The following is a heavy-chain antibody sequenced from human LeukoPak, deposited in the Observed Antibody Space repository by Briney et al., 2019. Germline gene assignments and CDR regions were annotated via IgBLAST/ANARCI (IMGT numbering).Heavy chain of an antibody. V-gene: IGHV3-15*01. CDR3: TTDRDSGWYSTWVDY. Sequence: GGSLRLSCTASGFTFTNVWMNCVRQDLGEGLEWVCRMKSKTDGGKTDYAAPVKGRFTIARDDSKNTLYLQMNSLKPEDTAVYYCTTDRDSGWYSTWVDYWGQGTLVTVSS. CDR1: GFTFTNVW. D-gene: IGHD6-19*01. CDR2: MKSKTDGGKT. J-gene: IGHJ4*02.